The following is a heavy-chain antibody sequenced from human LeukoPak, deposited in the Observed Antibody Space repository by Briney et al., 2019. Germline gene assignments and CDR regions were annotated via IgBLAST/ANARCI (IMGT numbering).Heavy chain of an antibody. V-gene: IGHV5-51*01. CDR3: ASLSYYDSWSGFDY. Sequence: GECLKISCKGSGYTFSNYWIGWVRQMPGKGLEWMGIIYPADSDTNYSPSFQGQVTISADKSINTAYLQWSSLKASDTAMYYCASLSYYDSWSGFDYWGQGTLVTVSS. CDR1: GYTFSNYW. CDR2: IYPADSDT. J-gene: IGHJ4*02. D-gene: IGHD3-3*01.